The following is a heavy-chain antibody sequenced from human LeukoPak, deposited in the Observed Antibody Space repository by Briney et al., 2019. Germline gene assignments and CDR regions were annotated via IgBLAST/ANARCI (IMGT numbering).Heavy chain of an antibody. Sequence: GGSLRLSCAASGFILNNHEMNWIRLTPGKGLEWLSYINSGGATLYADSVKGRFTISRDNAKNSLFQQMNSLTAEDTGVYYCAREMGATDWEIDYWGQGTLVTVSS. CDR2: INSGGATL. J-gene: IGHJ4*02. CDR1: GFILNNHE. CDR3: AREMGATDWEIDY. D-gene: IGHD1-26*01. V-gene: IGHV3-48*03.